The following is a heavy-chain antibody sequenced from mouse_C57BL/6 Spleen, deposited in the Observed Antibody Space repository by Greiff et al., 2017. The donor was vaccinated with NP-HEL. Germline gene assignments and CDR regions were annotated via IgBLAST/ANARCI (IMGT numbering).Heavy chain of an antibody. CDR2: IYPGDGDT. V-gene: IGHV1-80*01. CDR3: ARMTTVVATTDY. CDR1: GYAFSSYW. J-gene: IGHJ2*01. D-gene: IGHD1-1*01. Sequence: VHLVESGAELVKPGASVKISCKASGYAFSSYWMNWVKQRPGKGLEWIGQIYPGDGDTNYNGKFKGKATLTADKSSSTAYMQLSSLTSEDSAVYFCARMTTVVATTDYWGQGTTLTVSS.